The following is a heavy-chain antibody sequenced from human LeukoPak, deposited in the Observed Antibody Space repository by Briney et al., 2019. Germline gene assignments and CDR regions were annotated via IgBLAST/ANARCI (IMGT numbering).Heavy chain of an antibody. CDR2: IDWDDDK. V-gene: IGHV2-70*11. J-gene: IGHJ4*02. Sequence: SGPALVKPTQTLTLTCTFSGFSLSTSGMCVSWIRQPPGKALEWLARIDWDDDKYYSTSLKTRLTISKDTSKNQVVLTMTKMDPVDTATYYCARTPSVAGVTYVDSWGQGTLVTVSS. CDR3: ARTPSVAGVTYVDS. CDR1: GFSLSTSGMC. D-gene: IGHD6-19*01.